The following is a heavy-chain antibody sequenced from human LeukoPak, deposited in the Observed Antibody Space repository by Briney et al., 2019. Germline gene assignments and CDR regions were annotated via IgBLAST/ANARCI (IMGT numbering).Heavy chain of an antibody. CDR2: MSYDGNNE. CDR1: GFTFSRYG. D-gene: IGHD2-2*01. CDR3: ARSPVPARFYAHFDY. V-gene: IGHV3-30*03. J-gene: IGHJ4*02. Sequence: PGGSLRLSCAAPGFTFSRYGMHWVRQAPDKGLEWVAVMSYDGNNEYYADSVKGRFTISRDNAKKSLYLQMNSLRAEDTAGYYCARSPVPARFYAHFDYWGQGTLVTVSS.